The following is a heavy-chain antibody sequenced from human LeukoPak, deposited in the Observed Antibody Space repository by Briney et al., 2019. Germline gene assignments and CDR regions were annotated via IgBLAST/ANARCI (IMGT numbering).Heavy chain of an antibody. V-gene: IGHV1-69*05. CDR2: IIPIFGTA. Sequence: ASVKVSCKASGGTFSSYAISWVRQAPGQGLEWMGRIIPIFGTANYAQKFQGRVTITTDESTSTAYMELSSPRSEDTAVYYCASSPGVGIVVVTATTLYFDYWGQGTLVTVSS. D-gene: IGHD2-21*02. CDR3: ASSPGVGIVVVTATTLYFDY. J-gene: IGHJ4*02. CDR1: GGTFSSYA.